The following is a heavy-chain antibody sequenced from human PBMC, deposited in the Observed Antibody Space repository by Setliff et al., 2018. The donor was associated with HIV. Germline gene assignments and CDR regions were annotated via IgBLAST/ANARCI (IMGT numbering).Heavy chain of an antibody. CDR1: GFTFRNYA. V-gene: IGHV3-21*01. CDR2: ISSSSSYK. CDR3: ARDRAFLEWLFGYFDY. Sequence: PGGSLRLSCAASGFTFRNYAMSWVRQAPGKGLEWVSSISSSSSYKYSADSVKGRFTISRDNAKNTLYLQMNSLRAEDTAVYYCARDRAFLEWLFGYFDYWGQGTLVTVSS. D-gene: IGHD3-3*01. J-gene: IGHJ4*02.